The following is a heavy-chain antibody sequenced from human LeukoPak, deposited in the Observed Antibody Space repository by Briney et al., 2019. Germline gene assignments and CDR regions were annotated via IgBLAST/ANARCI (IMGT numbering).Heavy chain of an antibody. V-gene: IGHV3-13*01. CDR3: ASSPAYSSSWYAIDN. Sequence: GGSLRLSCAASGFTFSDYDMHWVRQAAGKGLEWVSAIGTAGDTYYPGSVKGRFTISRENAKNSLYLQMNSLSAGDTAVYYCASSPAYSSSWYAIDNWGQGTLVTVSS. J-gene: IGHJ4*02. D-gene: IGHD6-13*01. CDR2: IGTAGDT. CDR1: GFTFSDYD.